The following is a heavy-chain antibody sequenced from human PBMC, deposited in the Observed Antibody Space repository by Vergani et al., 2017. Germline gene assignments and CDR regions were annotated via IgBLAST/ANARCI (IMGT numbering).Heavy chain of an antibody. J-gene: IGHJ4*02. Sequence: QVQLVQSGAEVKKPGSSVKVSCKASGGTFSSYAISWVRQAPGQGLEWMGGIIPIFGTANYAQKFQGRVTMTRDTSISTAYMELSRLRSDDTAVYYCARVGRFRSSSSLYFDYWGQGTLVTVSS. D-gene: IGHD6-6*01. CDR2: IIPIFGTA. V-gene: IGHV1-69*06. CDR1: GGTFSSYA. CDR3: ARVGRFRSSSSLYFDY.